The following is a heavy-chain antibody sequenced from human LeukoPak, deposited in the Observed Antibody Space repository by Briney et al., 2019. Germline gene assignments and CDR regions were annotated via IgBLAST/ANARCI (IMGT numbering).Heavy chain of an antibody. J-gene: IGHJ4*02. Sequence: GASVKVSCKASGYIFTGYFIHWVRQAPGQGLEWMGWINPNSGGTNYAQKLQGRVTMTTDTSTSTAYMELRSLRSDDTAVYYCARVWNGDFDYWGQGTLVTVSS. D-gene: IGHD1-1*01. CDR3: ARVWNGDFDY. CDR1: GYIFTGYF. V-gene: IGHV1-2*02. CDR2: INPNSGGT.